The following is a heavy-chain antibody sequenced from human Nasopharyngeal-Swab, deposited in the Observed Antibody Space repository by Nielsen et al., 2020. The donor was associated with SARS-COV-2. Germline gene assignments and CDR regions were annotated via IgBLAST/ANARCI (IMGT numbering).Heavy chain of an antibody. J-gene: IGHJ4*02. CDR1: GGSISSGGYY. D-gene: IGHD1-7*01. Sequence: LRLSCTVSGGSISSGGYYWSWIRQHPGKGLEWIGYIYYSGSTYYNPSLKSRVTISVDTSKNQFSLKLSSVTAADTAVYYCARQNGTTPPDYWGQGTLVTVSS. V-gene: IGHV4-31*03. CDR2: IYYSGST. CDR3: ARQNGTTPPDY.